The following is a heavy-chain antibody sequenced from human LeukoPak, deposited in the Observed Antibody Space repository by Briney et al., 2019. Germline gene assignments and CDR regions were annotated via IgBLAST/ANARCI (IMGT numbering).Heavy chain of an antibody. D-gene: IGHD3-10*01. Sequence: ASVTVSCKASGYTFTGYYMHWVRQAPGQGLEWMGWINPNSGGTNYAQKFQGWVTMTRDTSISTAYMELSRLRSDDTAVYYCARDPYGSGGLYGMDVWGQGTTVTVSS. CDR3: ARDPYGSGGLYGMDV. CDR2: INPNSGGT. CDR1: GYTFTGYY. J-gene: IGHJ6*02. V-gene: IGHV1-2*04.